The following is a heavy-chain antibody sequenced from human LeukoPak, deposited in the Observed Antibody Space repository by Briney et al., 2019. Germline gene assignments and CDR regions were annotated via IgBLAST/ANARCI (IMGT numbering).Heavy chain of an antibody. CDR1: GFTFSSYS. CDR3: ASGVGGSSTSCFVY. J-gene: IGHJ4*02. CDR2: ISSSSSYI. Sequence: GGSLRLSCAASGFTFSSYSMNWVRQAPGKGLEWVSSISSSSSYIYYADSVKGRFTISRDNAKNSLYLQMNSLRAEDTAVYYCASGVGGSSTSCFVYWGQGTLVTVSS. D-gene: IGHD2-2*01. V-gene: IGHV3-21*01.